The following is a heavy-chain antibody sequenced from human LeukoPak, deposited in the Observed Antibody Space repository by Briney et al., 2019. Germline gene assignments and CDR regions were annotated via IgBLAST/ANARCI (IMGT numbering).Heavy chain of an antibody. CDR2: ISGDGGST. Sequence: GSLRLSCAAPGFIFDNYAIHWVRQAPGKGLEWVSLISGDGGSTFYADSVRGRFTISRDNTRKSQSLQMSSLRSEDTALYYCARESETSGWYDYWGQGTLVTVSS. V-gene: IGHV3-43*02. D-gene: IGHD6-19*01. CDR3: ARESETSGWYDY. CDR1: GFIFDNYA. J-gene: IGHJ4*02.